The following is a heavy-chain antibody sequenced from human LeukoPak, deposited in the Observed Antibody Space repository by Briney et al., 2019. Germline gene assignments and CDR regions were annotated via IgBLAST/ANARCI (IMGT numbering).Heavy chain of an antibody. CDR3: ARDPGAAGHFDY. J-gene: IGHJ4*02. CDR2: VTGSGGGT. CDR1: GFTFTSYA. V-gene: IGHV3-23*01. D-gene: IGHD6-13*01. Sequence: GGSLRLSCAASGFTFTSYAMSWVRQAPGKGLEWVSSVTGSGGGTYYADSVKGRFTISRDNSKNTLYLQMNSLRAEDTAVYYCARDPGAAGHFDYWGQGTLVTVSS.